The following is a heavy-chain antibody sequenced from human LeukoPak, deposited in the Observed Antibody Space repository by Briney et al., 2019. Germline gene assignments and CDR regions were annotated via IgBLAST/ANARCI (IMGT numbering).Heavy chain of an antibody. CDR1: GGSISSSSYY. J-gene: IGHJ4*02. Sequence: SETLSLTCTVSGGSISSSSYYWGWIRQPPGKGLEWIGSIYYSGSTYYNPSLKSRVTISVDTSKNQFSLKLSSVTAADTAVYYCARDRALITMIVVAMGTFDYWGQGTLVTVSS. CDR2: IYYSGST. CDR3: ARDRALITMIVVAMGTFDY. D-gene: IGHD3-22*01. V-gene: IGHV4-39*07.